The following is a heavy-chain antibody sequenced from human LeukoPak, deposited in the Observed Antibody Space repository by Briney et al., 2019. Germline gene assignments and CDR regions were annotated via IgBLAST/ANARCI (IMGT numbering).Heavy chain of an antibody. J-gene: IGHJ4*02. V-gene: IGHV4-34*01. CDR2: INHSGST. CDR3: ARSSCSSTSCWRGYFDH. D-gene: IGHD2-2*01. Sequence: SETLSLTCAVYGGSFSGYYWSWIRQPPGKGLEWIGEINHSGSTNYNPSLKSRVTISADTSKNQFSLKLSSVTAADTAVYYCARSSCSSTSCWRGYFDHWGQGTLVTVSS. CDR1: GGSFSGYY.